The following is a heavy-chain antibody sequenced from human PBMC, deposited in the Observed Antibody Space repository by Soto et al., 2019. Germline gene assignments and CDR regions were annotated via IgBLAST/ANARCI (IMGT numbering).Heavy chain of an antibody. CDR2: LNTNTGNT. J-gene: IGHJ4*02. CDR3: ARGAGWLDFDS. Sequence: QVQLVQSGAEVKKPGASVKVSFRAPGYTFSNDDINWVRQATGQGLEWMGWLNTNTGNTGYAQKFQGRVTMTRKTSISTVYMELSSLRFEDTAVYFCARGAGWLDFDSWGQGTLVTVSA. V-gene: IGHV1-8*01. D-gene: IGHD5-12*01. CDR1: GYTFSNDD.